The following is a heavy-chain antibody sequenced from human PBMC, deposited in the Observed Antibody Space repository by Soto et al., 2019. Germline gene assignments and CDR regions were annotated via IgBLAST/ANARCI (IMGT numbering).Heavy chain of an antibody. J-gene: IGHJ5*02. D-gene: IGHD3-16*01. CDR2: MYYSGST. CDR1: GGSISGYY. CDR3: ARFNGGFYPSWFDP. Sequence: LSLTCTVSGGSISGYYWSWIRQSPGEGLEWIGYMYYSGSTNYNPSLRSRVTISVDTSKKQFSLELRSVTAADTAVYYCARFNGGFYPSWFDPWGQGTLVTVSS. V-gene: IGHV4-59*01.